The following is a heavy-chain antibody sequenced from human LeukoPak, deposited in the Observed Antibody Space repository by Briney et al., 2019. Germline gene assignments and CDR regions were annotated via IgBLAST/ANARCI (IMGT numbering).Heavy chain of an antibody. Sequence: GGSLRLSCAASGFTFSDSVMHWVRQASGKGLEGVGRIRGKANSYATVYAASVKGRFTISRDDSKNTAYLQMNSLKTEDTAVYYCTCGSGWYSPDYWGQGTLVTVSS. CDR3: TCGSGWYSPDY. V-gene: IGHV3-73*01. CDR1: GFTFSDSV. CDR2: IRGKANSYAT. J-gene: IGHJ4*02. D-gene: IGHD6-13*01.